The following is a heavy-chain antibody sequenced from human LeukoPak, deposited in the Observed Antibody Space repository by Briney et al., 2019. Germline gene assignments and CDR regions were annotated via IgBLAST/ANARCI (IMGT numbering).Heavy chain of an antibody. J-gene: IGHJ6*03. CDR3: AREYGDYDYVYYYYYMDV. Sequence: ASVKVSCKASGYTFTSYDINWVRQATGQGLEWMGWMNPNSGNTGYAQRFQGRVTITRNTSISTAYMELSRLRSEDTAVYYCAREYGDYDYVYYYYYMDVWGKGTTVTVSS. D-gene: IGHD4-17*01. CDR1: GYTFTSYD. CDR2: MNPNSGNT. V-gene: IGHV1-8*03.